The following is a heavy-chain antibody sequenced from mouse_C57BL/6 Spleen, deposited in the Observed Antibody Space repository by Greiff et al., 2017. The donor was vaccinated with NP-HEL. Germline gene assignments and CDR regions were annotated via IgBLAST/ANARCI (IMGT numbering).Heavy chain of an antibody. CDR3: ARGPYYGSSHWYFDV. Sequence: EVKLVESGGGLVKPGGSLKLSCAASGFTFSSYAMSWVRQTPEKRLEWVATISDGGSYTYYPDNVKGRFTISRDNAKNNLYLQMSHLKSEDTAMYYCARGPYYGSSHWYFDVWGTGTTVTVSS. V-gene: IGHV5-4*03. CDR2: ISDGGSYT. D-gene: IGHD1-1*01. J-gene: IGHJ1*03. CDR1: GFTFSSYA.